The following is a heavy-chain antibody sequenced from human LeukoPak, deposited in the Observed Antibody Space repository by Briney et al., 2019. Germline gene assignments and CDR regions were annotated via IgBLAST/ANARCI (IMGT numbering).Heavy chain of an antibody. CDR1: GGTFINYA. V-gene: IGHV1-69*13. J-gene: IGHJ4*02. CDR3: AREVSGTYCDY. CDR2: IIPILGTS. Sequence: GASVKISCKASGGTFINYAISWVRQAPGQGLEWMGGIIPILGTSNYAQKFQDRLTITADESTSTAYLELSSLTSADTAVYYCAREVSGTYCDYWGQGSLVTVSS. D-gene: IGHD1-26*01.